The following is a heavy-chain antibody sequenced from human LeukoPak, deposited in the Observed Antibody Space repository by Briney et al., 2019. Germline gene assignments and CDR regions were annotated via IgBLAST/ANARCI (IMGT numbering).Heavy chain of an antibody. CDR1: GFTFSSYA. CDR3: AKDSNAGSLRPDY. J-gene: IGHJ4*02. D-gene: IGHD5/OR15-5a*01. CDR2: ITGSGGNT. V-gene: IGHV3-23*01. Sequence: QSGGSLRLSRAASGFTFSSYAMSWVRQAPGKGLEWVSAITGSGGNTYYADSVKGRFTISRDNSKKTLYLQMNSLRAEDTAVYYCAKDSNAGSLRPDYWGQGTLVTVSS.